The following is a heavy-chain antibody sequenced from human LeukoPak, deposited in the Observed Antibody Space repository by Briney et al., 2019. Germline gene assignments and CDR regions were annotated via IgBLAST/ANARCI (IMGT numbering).Heavy chain of an antibody. CDR3: AKAYSSGYWDYFDY. V-gene: IGHV3-23*01. D-gene: IGHD3-22*01. CDR2: ISGSGGST. J-gene: IGHJ4*02. CDR1: GFTFRNYA. Sequence: GGSLRLSCAASGFTFRNYAMSWVRQAPGKGLEWVSGISGSGGSTYYADSVKGRFPISRDNSKNTLYMEMNSLRAEDSAVYNCAKAYSSGYWDYFDYWGQGTLVTVSS.